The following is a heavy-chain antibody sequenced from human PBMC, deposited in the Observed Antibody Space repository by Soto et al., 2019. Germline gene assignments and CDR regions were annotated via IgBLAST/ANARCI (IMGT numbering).Heavy chain of an antibody. CDR3: ARAYYDFWSGNWFDP. Sequence: SLSLTCTVSGGSISSGGYYWSWIRQHPGKGLEWIGYIYYSGSTYYNPSLKSRVTISVDTSKNQFSLKLISVTAADTAVYYCARAYYDFWSGNWFDPWGQGTLVTVSS. CDR1: GGSISSGGYY. V-gene: IGHV4-31*03. CDR2: IYYSGST. D-gene: IGHD3-3*01. J-gene: IGHJ5*02.